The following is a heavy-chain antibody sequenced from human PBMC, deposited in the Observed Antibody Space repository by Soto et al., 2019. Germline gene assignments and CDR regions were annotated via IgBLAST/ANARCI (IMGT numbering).Heavy chain of an antibody. CDR2: IVPNVGTA. CDR3: ARARYSSRWGTFDS. CDR1: GGTFSTNE. V-gene: IGHV1-69*01. D-gene: IGHD6-19*01. Sequence: QVHLEQSGAEVKKPGTSVKVSCKASGGTFSTNEIDWVRQAPGQGLEWMGRIVPNVGTADYAQKFQGRLTIIRDESTATGFVELSRLISADTAVYFCARARYSSRWGTFDSWGEGTQVAVSS. J-gene: IGHJ4*02.